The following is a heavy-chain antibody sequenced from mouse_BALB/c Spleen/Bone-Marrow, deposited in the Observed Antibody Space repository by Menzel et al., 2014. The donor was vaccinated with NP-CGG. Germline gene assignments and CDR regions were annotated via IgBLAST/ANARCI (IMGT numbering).Heavy chain of an antibody. V-gene: IGHV1S127*01. CDR1: GYTFTSYW. J-gene: IGHJ4*01. CDR3: TRRKSPYAMDY. D-gene: IGHD6-2*01. Sequence: QVQLQQSGAELVKPGASVKMSCKASGYTFTSYWMHWVKQRPGQGLEWIGTIDPSDGYTIYNQKFKGKATLTGDTSSSTAYMQLSSLRAEDSAVYYCTRRKSPYAMDYWGRGTSVTVSS. CDR2: IDPSDGYT.